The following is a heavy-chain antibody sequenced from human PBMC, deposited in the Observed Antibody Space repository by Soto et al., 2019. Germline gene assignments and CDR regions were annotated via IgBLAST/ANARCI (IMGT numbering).Heavy chain of an antibody. CDR1: GGTFSSYA. J-gene: IGHJ5*02. Sequence: SVKVSCKASGGTFSSYAISWVRQAPGQGLEWMGGIIPIFGTANYAQKFQGRVTITADKSTSTAYMELSSLRSEDTAVYYCARSPRVVVPVAIGRFDPWGQGTLVTVSS. CDR3: ARSPRVVVPVAIGRFDP. V-gene: IGHV1-69*06. CDR2: IIPIFGTA. D-gene: IGHD2-2*01.